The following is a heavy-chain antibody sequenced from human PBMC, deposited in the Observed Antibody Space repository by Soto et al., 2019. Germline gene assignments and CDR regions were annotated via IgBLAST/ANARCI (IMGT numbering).Heavy chain of an antibody. Sequence: SVKVSCKASGGTFSSYAISWVRQAPGQGLEWMGGIIPIFGTANYAQKFQGRVTITADESTSTAYMELSSLAAEDTGVYHCQRLGGDGFPPVDYWGRGTLVTVSS. D-gene: IGHD2-21*01. CDR1: GGTFSSYA. J-gene: IGHJ4*02. CDR3: QRLGGDGFPPVDY. V-gene: IGHV1-69*13. CDR2: IIPIFGTA.